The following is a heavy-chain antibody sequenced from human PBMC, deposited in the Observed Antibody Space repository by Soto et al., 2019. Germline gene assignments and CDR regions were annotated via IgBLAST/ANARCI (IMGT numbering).Heavy chain of an antibody. D-gene: IGHD3-10*01. Sequence: SETLSLTCALYGGSLSNYYWNWFRQPPGKGLEWIGEIDHRGLSNYNLSLKSRVVMSIDTSRNQFSLKLFSLTAADTAVYYCSRVDGSTYYGFDVWGQGATVTVSS. CDR3: SRVDGSTYYGFDV. V-gene: IGHV4-34*01. J-gene: IGHJ6*02. CDR1: GGSLSNYY. CDR2: IDHRGLS.